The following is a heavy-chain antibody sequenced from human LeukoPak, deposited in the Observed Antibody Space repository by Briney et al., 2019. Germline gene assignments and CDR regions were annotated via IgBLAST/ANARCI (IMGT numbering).Heavy chain of an antibody. CDR1: GFTFSDYA. Sequence: GGSLRLSCAAYGFTFSDYAMTWVRQAPGKGLEWVSGISISGGTTYYAESVKGRFTISRDSSESTLYLQMNSLRAEDTAIYFCANRGVGYYYMDVWGKGTTVTVSS. V-gene: IGHV3-23*01. J-gene: IGHJ6*03. D-gene: IGHD1-26*01. CDR3: ANRGVGYYYMDV. CDR2: ISISGGTT.